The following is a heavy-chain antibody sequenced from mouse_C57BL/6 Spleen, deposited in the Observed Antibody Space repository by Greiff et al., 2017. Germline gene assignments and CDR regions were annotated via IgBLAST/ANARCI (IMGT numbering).Heavy chain of an antibody. D-gene: IGHD4-1*01. CDR3: ARMVELGQWFAY. J-gene: IGHJ3*01. CDR1: GYTFTSYT. Sequence: VQLKQSGAELARPGASVKMSCKASGYTFTSYTMHWVKQRPGQGLEWIGYINPSSGYTKYNQKFKDKATLTADKSSSTAYMQLSSLTSEDSAVYYCARMVELGQWFAYWGQGTLVTVSA. CDR2: INPSSGYT. V-gene: IGHV1-4*01.